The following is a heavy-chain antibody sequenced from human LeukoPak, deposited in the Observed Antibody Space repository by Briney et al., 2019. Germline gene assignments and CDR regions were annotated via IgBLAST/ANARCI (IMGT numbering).Heavy chain of an antibody. Sequence: SVKVSCKASGGTFSSYAISWVRQAPGQGLEWMGGIIPIFGTANYAQKFQGRVTITADESTSTAYMELSSLRSEDTAVYYCARDREQQLVDSYYYYYMDVWGKGTTVTVSS. V-gene: IGHV1-69*13. CDR1: GGTFSSYA. CDR3: ARDREQQLVDSYYYYYMDV. J-gene: IGHJ6*03. D-gene: IGHD6-13*01. CDR2: IIPIFGTA.